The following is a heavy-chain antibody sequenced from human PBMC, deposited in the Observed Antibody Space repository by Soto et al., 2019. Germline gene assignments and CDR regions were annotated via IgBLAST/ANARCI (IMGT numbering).Heavy chain of an antibody. CDR2: IWYDGSNK. Sequence: GGSLRLSCAASGFTFSSYGMHWVRQAPGKGLEWVAVIWYDGSNKYYADSVKGRFTISRDNSKNTVYLQMNSLRAEDTAVYFCAKGGRQWLVTSDFNYWGQGALVTVSS. CDR1: GFTFSSYG. J-gene: IGHJ4*02. CDR3: AKGGRQWLVTSDFNY. D-gene: IGHD6-19*01. V-gene: IGHV3-30*02.